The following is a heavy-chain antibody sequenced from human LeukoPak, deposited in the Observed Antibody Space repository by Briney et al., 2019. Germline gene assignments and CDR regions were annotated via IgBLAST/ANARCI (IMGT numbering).Heavy chain of an antibody. D-gene: IGHD2-2*01. CDR1: GGTFSSYA. J-gene: IGHJ4*02. CDR2: IIPIFGTA. V-gene: IGHV1-69*13. CDR3: ASRLYCSNTRCRNFPFAY. Sequence: SVKLSCKASGGTFSSYAINWVRQAPGQGLEWMGGIIPIFGTANYAQKFQDRVTITADESKNTAYLELSSLRSEDTAIYYCASRLYCSNTRCRNFPFAYWGQGTLVTVSS.